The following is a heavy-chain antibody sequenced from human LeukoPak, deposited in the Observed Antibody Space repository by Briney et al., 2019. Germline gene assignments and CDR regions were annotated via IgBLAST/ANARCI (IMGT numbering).Heavy chain of an antibody. D-gene: IGHD3-22*01. CDR1: GFIVSSNY. CDR3: ARDPSGYSNAFDI. CDR2: IYNDGRT. V-gene: IGHV3-53*01. Sequence: GGSRRLSCAASGFIVSSNYMSWVRQAPGKGLEWVSVIYNDGRTYYADSVKGRFTISRDNSKNTLYLQMNSLRADDTAMYYCARDPSGYSNAFDIWGQGTMVTVSS. J-gene: IGHJ3*02.